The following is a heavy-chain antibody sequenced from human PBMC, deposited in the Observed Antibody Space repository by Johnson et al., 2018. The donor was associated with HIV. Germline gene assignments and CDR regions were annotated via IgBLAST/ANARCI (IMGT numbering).Heavy chain of an antibody. D-gene: IGHD2-2*01. Sequence: QVQLVESGGGVVRPGESLRLSCAASGFTFDDYGMSWVRQAPGKGLEWVAVISYDGSNKYYADSVKGRFTISRDNSKNTLYLQMNSLRAEDTAVYYCANTQIVVVPTAMDPFDIWGQGTMVIVSS. CDR3: ANTQIVVVPTAMDPFDI. V-gene: IGHV3-30*18. CDR1: GFTFDDYG. CDR2: ISYDGSNK. J-gene: IGHJ3*02.